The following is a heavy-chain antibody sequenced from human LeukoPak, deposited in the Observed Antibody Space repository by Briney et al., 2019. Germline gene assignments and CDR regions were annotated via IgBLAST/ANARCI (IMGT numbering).Heavy chain of an antibody. D-gene: IGHD6-19*01. CDR3: VRRGLWLILFDYYCGVDF. CDR2: ISAGGVDT. V-gene: IGHV3-23*01. CDR1: GFHLSSYP. J-gene: IGHJ6*04. Sequence: GGSLRLSCAGSGFHLSSYPLSRVRQAPGKGLEWVAAISAGGVDTLYADSEKGRFTISREDANYTPSEKLNSLRGEDTAVYYCVRRGLWLILFDYYCGVDFWGKGATV.